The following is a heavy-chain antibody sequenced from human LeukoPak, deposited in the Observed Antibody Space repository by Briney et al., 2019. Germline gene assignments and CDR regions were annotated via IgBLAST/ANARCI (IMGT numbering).Heavy chain of an antibody. D-gene: IGHD2-2*01. CDR3: ARGGGGYCSSTSCYVGWFDC. Sequence: SETLSPTCAVSGGSISSYYCGWIRQPPGKGLEWIGYIYYSGSTNYNPSLKSRVTISVDTSKNQFSLKLSAVTAADTAVYYCARGGGGYCSSTSCYVGWFDCWVQRTLVTVSS. V-gene: IGHV4-59*01. CDR2: IYYSGST. J-gene: IGHJ5*01. CDR1: GGSISSYY.